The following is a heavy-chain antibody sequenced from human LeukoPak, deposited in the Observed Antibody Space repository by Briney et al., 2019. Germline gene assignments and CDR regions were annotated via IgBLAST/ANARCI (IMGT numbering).Heavy chain of an antibody. J-gene: IGHJ6*03. V-gene: IGHV4-30-4*08. CDR3: ARVLSGDSSGYLYYYYYYYMDV. CDR1: GGSISSGDYY. CDR2: IYYGGST. D-gene: IGHD3-22*01. Sequence: SETLSLTCTVSGGSISSGDYYWSWIRQPPGKGLEWIGYIYYGGSTYYNPSLKSRVTISVDTSKNQFSLKLSSVTAADTAVYYCARVLSGDSSGYLYYYYYYYMDVWGKGTTVTVSS.